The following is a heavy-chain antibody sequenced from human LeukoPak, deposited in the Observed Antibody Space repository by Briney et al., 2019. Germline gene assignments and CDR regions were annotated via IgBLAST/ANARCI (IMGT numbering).Heavy chain of an antibody. Sequence: SETLSLTCTVSGGSISSSSYYWGWIRQPPGKGLEWIGSIYYSGSTYYNPSLKSRVTISVDTSKNQFSLKLSSVTAADTAVYYCARSIKLAEADYYYDSSGYNWFDPWGQGTLVTVSS. D-gene: IGHD3-22*01. CDR2: IYYSGST. CDR1: GGSISSSSYY. V-gene: IGHV4-39*07. CDR3: ARSIKLAEADYYYDSSGYNWFDP. J-gene: IGHJ5*02.